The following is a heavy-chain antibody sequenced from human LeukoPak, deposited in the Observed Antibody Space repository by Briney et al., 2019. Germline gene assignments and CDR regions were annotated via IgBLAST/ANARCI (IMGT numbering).Heavy chain of an antibody. D-gene: IGHD2-21*01. CDR2: IYGGGTT. J-gene: IGHJ4*02. Sequence: GGSLRLSCAASGFTFSSYGMSWVRQAPGKGLEWVSVIYGGGTTYYANSVKGRFTVSRDSSKDTLYLQMDSLRAEDTAVYYCARDLSAAYDFWGQGVLVTVSS. CDR1: GFTFSSYG. CDR3: ARDLSAAYDF. V-gene: IGHV3-23*03.